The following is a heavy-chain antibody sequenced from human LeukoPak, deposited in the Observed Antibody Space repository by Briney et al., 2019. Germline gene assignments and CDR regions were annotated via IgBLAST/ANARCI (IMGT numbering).Heavy chain of an antibody. V-gene: IGHV3-15*05. J-gene: IGHJ4*02. CDR1: GFTFNNAW. Sequence: GGSLRLSCAASGFTFNNAWMSWVRQAPGKGLEWVGRIKSKTDGGTTDYAAPVKGRFTISRDDSKNTLHLQMNSLRAEDTAVYYCARAGDGYDWSSFDYWGQGTLVTVSS. CDR3: ARAGDGYDWSSFDY. D-gene: IGHD5-12*01. CDR2: IKSKTDGGTT.